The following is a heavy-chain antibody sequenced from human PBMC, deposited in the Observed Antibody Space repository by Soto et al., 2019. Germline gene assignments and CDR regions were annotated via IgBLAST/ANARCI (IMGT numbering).Heavy chain of an antibody. D-gene: IGHD3-3*01. Sequence: GASVKVSCKASGYTFTGYYMQWVRQAPGQGLEWMGWINPNSGGTNYAQKFQGRVTMTRDTSISTAYMELNSLRAEDTAVYYCAKGTIFGVVTLYYYYGMDVWGQGTTVTVSS. CDR3: AKGTIFGVVTLYYYYGMDV. J-gene: IGHJ6*02. CDR2: INPNSGGT. CDR1: GYTFTGYY. V-gene: IGHV1-2*02.